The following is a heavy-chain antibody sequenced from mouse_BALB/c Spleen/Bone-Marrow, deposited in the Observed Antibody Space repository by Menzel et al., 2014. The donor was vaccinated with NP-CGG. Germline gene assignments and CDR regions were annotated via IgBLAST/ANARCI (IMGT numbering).Heavy chain of an antibody. Sequence: EVHLVESGGGLVQPGGSLKLSCAASGFTFSNYGMSWVRQTPDKRLELVATINSNGGSTYYPDSVKGRFTISRDTAKNTLYLQMSSLKSEETAVYYRVRGNYGNYVDYFDFWGQGTTLTVSS. CDR2: INSNGGST. CDR1: GFTFSNYG. CDR3: VRGNYGNYVDYFDF. V-gene: IGHV5-6-3*01. J-gene: IGHJ2*01. D-gene: IGHD2-1*01.